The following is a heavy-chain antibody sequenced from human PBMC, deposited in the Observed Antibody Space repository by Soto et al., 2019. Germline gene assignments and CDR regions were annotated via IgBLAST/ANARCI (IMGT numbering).Heavy chain of an antibody. V-gene: IGHV1-3*01. CDR2: INAGNGNT. J-gene: IGHJ5*02. D-gene: IGHD4-17*01. Sequence: GASVKVSCKASGYTFTSYAMHWVRQAPGQRLEWMGWINAGNGNTKYSQKFQGRVTITRDTSASTAYMELSSLRSEDTVVYYCARDQYGGYVAWFDPWGQGTLVTVSS. CDR3: ARDQYGGYVAWFDP. CDR1: GYTFTSYA.